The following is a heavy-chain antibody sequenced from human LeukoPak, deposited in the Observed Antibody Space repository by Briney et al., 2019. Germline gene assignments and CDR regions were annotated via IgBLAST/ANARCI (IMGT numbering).Heavy chain of an antibody. CDR1: GFTFSSYG. D-gene: IGHD1-1*01. V-gene: IGHV3-30*02. CDR3: AKMAGTDQNYFDY. CDR2: IRYDGSNK. Sequence: GGSLRLSCAASGFTFSSYGMHWVRQAPGKGLEWVAFIRYDGSNKYYADSVKGRFTIPRDNSKNTLYLQMNSLRAEDTAVYYCAKMAGTDQNYFDYWGQGTLVTVSS. J-gene: IGHJ4*02.